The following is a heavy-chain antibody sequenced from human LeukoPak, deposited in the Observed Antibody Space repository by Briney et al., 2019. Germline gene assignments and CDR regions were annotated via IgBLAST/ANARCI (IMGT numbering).Heavy chain of an antibody. CDR1: GVSFNDYY. Sequence: PSETLSLTCAVSGVSFNDYYWSWVRQTPGKGLEWTGEINHSGYTNDSPSLKSRVTLSIDTSRKQFSLNVRSVTVADTGIYYCTRMTTGHDYWGQGTLVTVSS. V-gene: IGHV4-34*01. D-gene: IGHD4-17*01. CDR2: INHSGYT. J-gene: IGHJ4*02. CDR3: TRMTTGHDY.